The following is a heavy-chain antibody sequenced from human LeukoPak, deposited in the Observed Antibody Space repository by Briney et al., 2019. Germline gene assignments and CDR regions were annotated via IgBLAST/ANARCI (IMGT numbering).Heavy chain of an antibody. D-gene: IGHD3-3*01. CDR1: GFTFSIYA. J-gene: IGHJ4*02. V-gene: IGHV3-23*01. CDR3: AKDDDFWRGYSDN. Sequence: GGSLRLSCAASGFTFSIYAMSWVRQAPGKGLEWVSGISGSGGSTNYADSVKGRFTISRDNSKNTLYLQMNSLRGEDTAVYFCAKDDDFWRGYSDNWGQGTLVTVSS. CDR2: ISGSGGST.